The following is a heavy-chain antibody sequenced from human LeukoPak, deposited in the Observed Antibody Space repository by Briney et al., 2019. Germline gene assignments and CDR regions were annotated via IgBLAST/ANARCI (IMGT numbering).Heavy chain of an antibody. V-gene: IGHV3-23*01. D-gene: IGHD3-3*01. CDR1: GFTFSSYA. CDR3: AKGNSGITIFGVVIRGYYFDY. J-gene: IGHJ4*02. CDR2: ISGSGGST. Sequence: GGSLRLSCAASGFTFSSYAMSWVRQAPGKGLEWVSAISGSGGSTYYADSVKGRFTISRDNSKNTLYLQVNSLRAEDTAVYYCAKGNSGITIFGVVIRGYYFDYWGQGTLVTVSS.